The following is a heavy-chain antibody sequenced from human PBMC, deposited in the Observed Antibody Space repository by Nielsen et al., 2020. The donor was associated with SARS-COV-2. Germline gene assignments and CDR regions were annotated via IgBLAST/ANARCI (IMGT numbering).Heavy chain of an antibody. Sequence: VRQAPGKGLEWVSVIYSGGSTFYADSVNGRFTLSRDNSKNTLYLQMNSLRADDTAVYFCARGGTAMASDYWGQGTLVTVSS. V-gene: IGHV3-53*01. J-gene: IGHJ4*02. D-gene: IGHD5-18*01. CDR2: IYSGGST. CDR3: ARGGTAMASDY.